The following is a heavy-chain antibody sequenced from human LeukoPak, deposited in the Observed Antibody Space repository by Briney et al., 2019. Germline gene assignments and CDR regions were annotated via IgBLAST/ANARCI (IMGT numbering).Heavy chain of an antibody. D-gene: IGHD1-1*01. Sequence: SETLSLTCTVSGGSINSPNSYWGWIRQPPGKGLEWIGSIFHDGTTYYSPPLKSRVTVSVDTSLNQFSLSLMSMTAADTAVYYCARRVVAGTTVDFWGQGNLVTVSS. V-gene: IGHV4-39*01. J-gene: IGHJ4*02. CDR3: ARRVVAGTTVDF. CDR1: GGSINSPNSY. CDR2: IFHDGTT.